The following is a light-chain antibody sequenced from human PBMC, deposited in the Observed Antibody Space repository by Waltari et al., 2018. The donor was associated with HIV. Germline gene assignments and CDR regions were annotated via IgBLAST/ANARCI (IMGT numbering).Light chain of an antibody. CDR1: SSNIENDN. Sequence: QSFLTQPPSASGTPGQTVTLSCSARSSNIENDNVSWYQQLPGMTPKLLIYKNFLRPSGVPDRFAASKSGTSASLTISGLRSADEADYYCVGWDSSLSAYVFGAGTKVAVL. V-gene: IGLV1-47*01. J-gene: IGLJ1*01. CDR2: KNF. CDR3: VGWDSSLSAYV.